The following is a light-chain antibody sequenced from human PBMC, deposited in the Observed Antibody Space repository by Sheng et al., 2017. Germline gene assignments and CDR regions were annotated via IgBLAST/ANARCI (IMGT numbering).Light chain of an antibody. V-gene: IGKV1-5*03. CDR1: QSVSPW. CDR2: KTS. J-gene: IGKJ2*01. Sequence: DIHMTQSPSTLSASVGDRVTITCRASQSVSPWLAWFQQKPGKVPQLLIYKTSRLGSAVPSRFSGSGSGTEFTLTISSLQPDDFATYFCHQYSSFPYTFGQGTKLEIK. CDR3: HQYSSFPYT.